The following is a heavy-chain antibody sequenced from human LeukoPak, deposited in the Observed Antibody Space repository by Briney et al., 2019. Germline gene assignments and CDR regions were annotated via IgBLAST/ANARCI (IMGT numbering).Heavy chain of an antibody. V-gene: IGHV4-61*02. CDR2: IYTSGST. Sequence: SQTLSLTCTVSGGSISSGSYYWSWIRQPAGKGLEWIGRIYTSGSTNYNPSLKSRVTISVDTSRNQFSLKLSSVTAADTAVYYCARAPRYCSSTSCYWLDPWGQGTLVTVSS. D-gene: IGHD2-2*01. J-gene: IGHJ5*02. CDR1: GGSISSGSYY. CDR3: ARAPRYCSSTSCYWLDP.